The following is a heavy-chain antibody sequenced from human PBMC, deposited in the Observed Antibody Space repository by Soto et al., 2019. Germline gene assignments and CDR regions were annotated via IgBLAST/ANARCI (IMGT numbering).Heavy chain of an antibody. CDR2: IIPIPGTA. CDR3: ARSQGSSTSLEIYYYYYYGMDV. V-gene: IGHV1-69*01. Sequence: QVQLVQSGAEVKKPGSSVKVSCKASGGTFGSYAISWVRQAPGQGLEWMGGIIPIPGTANYAQKFQGRVTIAADESTSTGYMELSSQRSEDTAVYYCARSQGSSTSLEIYYYYYYGMDVWGQGTTVTVSS. CDR1: GGTFGSYA. J-gene: IGHJ6*02. D-gene: IGHD2-2*01.